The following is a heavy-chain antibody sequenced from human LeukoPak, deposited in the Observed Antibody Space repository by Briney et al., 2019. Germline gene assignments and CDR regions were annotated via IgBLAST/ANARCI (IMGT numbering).Heavy chain of an antibody. Sequence: GGSLRLSCAASGFTVSGNYMSWVRQAPGKALEWLSTIETGGATFYAASVKGQFTVSRDNSKNTLYLQMNSLRVDDTAVYYCARYFSTAFDIWGQGTMVTVSS. CDR3: ARYFSTAFDI. CDR1: GFTVSGNY. J-gene: IGHJ3*02. D-gene: IGHD3-3*01. CDR2: IETGGAT. V-gene: IGHV3-53*01.